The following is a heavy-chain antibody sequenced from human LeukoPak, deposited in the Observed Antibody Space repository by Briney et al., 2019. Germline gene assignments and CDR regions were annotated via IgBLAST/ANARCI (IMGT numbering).Heavy chain of an antibody. D-gene: IGHD2-21*01. CDR1: GFTVSSDY. CDR2: RYSAGNT. V-gene: IGHV3-66*01. J-gene: IGHJ2*01. Sequence: GGALRLSCVASGFTVSSDYRSWVRQVPGKGLKWVSGRYSAGNTYYADSVNDTFTISRDNSKNTLYVQMNSVRAEDTAVYYRARSVVFYYFDLWGRGTLVTVSS. CDR3: ARSVVFYYFDL.